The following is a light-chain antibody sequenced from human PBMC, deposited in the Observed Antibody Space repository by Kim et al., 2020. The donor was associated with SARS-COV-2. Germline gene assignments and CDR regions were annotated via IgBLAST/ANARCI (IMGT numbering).Light chain of an antibody. Sequence: ALGQTIGFRCQGDNLRTYYAGWYEQKPARAPVLVIYCKNNRPSAIPDRFSGSSSGDTASLTITVAQAEDEADYYCNSRGSSSDLYVFGTGTKVTVL. CDR3: NSRGSSSDLYV. V-gene: IGLV3-19*01. CDR1: NLRTYY. J-gene: IGLJ1*01. CDR2: CKN.